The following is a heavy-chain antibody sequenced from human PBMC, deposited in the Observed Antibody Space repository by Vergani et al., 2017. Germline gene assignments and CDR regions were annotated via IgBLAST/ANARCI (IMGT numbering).Heavy chain of an antibody. V-gene: IGHV4-39*01. CDR1: GGSISSSSYY. Sequence: QLQLQESGPGLVKPSETLYLTCTVSGGSISSSSYYWGWIRQPPGKGLEWIGSIDYSGSTYSNPSLKSRVTISVDTSKSQFSLKLCSVTAADTAVYYCARGLWVWGQGTLVTVSS. CDR2: IDYSGST. D-gene: IGHD3-10*01. J-gene: IGHJ4*02. CDR3: ARGLWV.